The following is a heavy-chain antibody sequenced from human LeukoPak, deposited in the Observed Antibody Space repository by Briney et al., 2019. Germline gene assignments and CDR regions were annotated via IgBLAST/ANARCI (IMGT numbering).Heavy chain of an antibody. CDR1: GFTFSSYW. V-gene: IGHV3-23*01. CDR3: AREYDSSWPS. D-gene: IGHD3-22*01. CDR2: ISDDSAKI. Sequence: QPGGSLRLSCAASGFTFSSYWMNWVRQAPGKGLDWVSAISDDSAKIYYSASVKGRFTISRDNSKNTLFLQLNSLRVEDTGVYYCAREYDSSWPSWGQGTLVTVSS. J-gene: IGHJ5*02.